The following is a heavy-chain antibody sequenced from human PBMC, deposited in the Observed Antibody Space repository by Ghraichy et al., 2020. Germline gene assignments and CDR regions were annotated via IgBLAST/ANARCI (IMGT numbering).Heavy chain of an antibody. CDR3: AKANRWLQSAAFDY. V-gene: IGHV1-46*01. CDR1: GYSFTSYY. J-gene: IGHJ4*02. CDR2: INPTGGST. D-gene: IGHD5-24*01. Sequence: ASVKVSCKASGYSFTSYYVHWVRQAPGQGLEWMGLINPTGGSTTYAQKFQGRVNMTSDTSTSTLYMELSRLRSDDTAIYYCAKANRWLQSAAFDYWGQGTLVTVPS.